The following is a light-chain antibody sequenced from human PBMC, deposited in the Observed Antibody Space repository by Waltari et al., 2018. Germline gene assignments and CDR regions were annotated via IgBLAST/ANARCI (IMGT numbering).Light chain of an antibody. CDR2: DVI. Sequence: QSALTQPASVSGSPGQSITISSTGSRSHIGGYNSVSRYQQYPGKAPKLILYDVIKRPSGISNRFSGSKSGNTASLTISGLQPEDEADYYCCSYASDITLVFGGGTKLTVL. CDR1: RSHIGGYNS. CDR3: CSYASDITLV. J-gene: IGLJ3*02. V-gene: IGLV2-23*02.